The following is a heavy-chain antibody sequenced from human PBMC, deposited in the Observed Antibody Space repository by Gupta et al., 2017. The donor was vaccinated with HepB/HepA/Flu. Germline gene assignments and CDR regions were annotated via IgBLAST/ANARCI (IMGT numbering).Heavy chain of an antibody. Sequence: EVQLEESGGGLVQPGGSLRLSCAASGFTVSSNYMSWVRQAPGKGLEWVSVIYSGGSTYYADSVKGRFTISRDNSKNTLYLQMNSLRAEDTAVYYCARDNPVTPYYYYYGMDVWGQGTTVTVSS. CDR3: ARDNPVTPYYYYYGMDV. CDR2: IYSGGST. CDR1: GFTVSSNY. D-gene: IGHD4-23*01. J-gene: IGHJ6*02. V-gene: IGHV3-66*01.